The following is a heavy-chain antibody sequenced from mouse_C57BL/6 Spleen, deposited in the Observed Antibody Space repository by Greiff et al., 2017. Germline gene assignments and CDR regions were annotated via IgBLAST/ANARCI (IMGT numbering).Heavy chain of an antibody. J-gene: IGHJ1*03. CDR1: GYTFTSYW. CDR3: ARDEWYFGV. Sequence: VQLQQPGAELVRPGTSVKLSCKASGYTFTSYWLHWVKQRPGQGLEWIGVIDPSDSYTNYNQKFKGKATLTVDTSSSTAYMQLSSLTSEDSAVYYCARDEWYFGVWGTGTTVTVSS. CDR2: IDPSDSYT. V-gene: IGHV1-59*01.